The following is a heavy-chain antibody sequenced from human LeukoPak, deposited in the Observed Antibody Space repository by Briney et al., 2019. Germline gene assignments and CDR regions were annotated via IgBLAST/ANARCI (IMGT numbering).Heavy chain of an antibody. V-gene: IGHV3-23*01. Sequence: PGGSLRLSCVASGLTFRNHAMTWVRQAPGKGLEWVSAISADAVDTFYAPSVKGRFTISRDNSKNTLYLQINSLRAEDTAIYYCAKDVWWSVSWGQGNLVTVSS. CDR2: ISADAVDT. J-gene: IGHJ5*02. D-gene: IGHD2-8*02. CDR3: AKDVWWSVS. CDR1: GLTFRNHA.